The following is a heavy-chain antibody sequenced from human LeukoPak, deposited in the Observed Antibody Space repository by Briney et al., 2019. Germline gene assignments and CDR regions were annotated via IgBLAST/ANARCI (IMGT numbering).Heavy chain of an antibody. J-gene: IGHJ3*02. CDR1: GYTFTGYY. CDR2: INPNSGGT. D-gene: IGHD5-24*01. Sequence: ASVKVSCKASGYTFTGYYTHWVRQAPGQGLEWMGWINPNSGGTNYAQKFQGRVTMTRDTSISTAYMELSRLRSDDTAVYYCARAMATVVGAFDIWGQGTMVTVSS. V-gene: IGHV1-2*02. CDR3: ARAMATVVGAFDI.